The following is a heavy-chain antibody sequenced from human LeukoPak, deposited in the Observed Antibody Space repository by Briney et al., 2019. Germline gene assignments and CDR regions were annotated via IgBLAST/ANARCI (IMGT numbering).Heavy chain of an antibody. Sequence: PSETLSLTCTVSGGSISSYYGSWIRQPPGKGLEWIGYIYYSGSTNYNPSLKSRVTISVDTSKNQFSLKLSSVTAADTAVYYCARRLRLDWFDPWGQGNLVTVSS. V-gene: IGHV4-59*08. CDR1: GGSISSYY. J-gene: IGHJ5*02. CDR2: IYYSGST. D-gene: IGHD6-19*01. CDR3: ARRLRLDWFDP.